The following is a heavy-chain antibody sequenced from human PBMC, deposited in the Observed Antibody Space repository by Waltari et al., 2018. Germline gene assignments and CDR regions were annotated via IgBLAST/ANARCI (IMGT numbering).Heavy chain of an antibody. D-gene: IGHD2-15*01. CDR1: GYSFTSYW. J-gene: IGHJ5*02. CDR2: SYPGDSGT. V-gene: IGHV5-51*01. Sequence: EVQLVQSGAEVKKPGESLKISCKGSGYSFTSYWIGWVRQMPGKGLEWVGISYPGDSGTRYSPSFQGQVTISADTSISTAYLQWSSLKASDTAMYYCARRGYCSGGSCPNWFDPWGQGTLVTVSS. CDR3: ARRGYCSGGSCPNWFDP.